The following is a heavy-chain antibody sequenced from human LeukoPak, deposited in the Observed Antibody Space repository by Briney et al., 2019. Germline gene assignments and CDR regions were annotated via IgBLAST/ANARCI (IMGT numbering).Heavy chain of an antibody. CDR2: ISGSGGST. J-gene: IGHJ4*02. CDR3: AKDQYDSSIFDY. D-gene: IGHD3-22*01. V-gene: IGHV3-23*01. Sequence: AISGSGGSTYYADSVKGRFTISRDNSKNTLYLQMNSLRAEDTAVYYCAKDQYDSSIFDYWGQGTLVTVSS.